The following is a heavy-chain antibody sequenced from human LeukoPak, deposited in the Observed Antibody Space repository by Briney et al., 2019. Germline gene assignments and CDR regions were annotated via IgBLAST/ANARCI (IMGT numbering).Heavy chain of an antibody. Sequence: SETLSLTCTVSGGSISSYYWSWIRQPPGQGLEWIGYVSYSGSTTYNSSLKSRVTISMDTSKNQFSLKLSSVTAADTAVYYCARVRYGSGSYSSWFDPWGQGTLVTVPS. CDR3: ARVRYGSGSYSSWFDP. CDR1: GGSISSYY. CDR2: VSYSGST. D-gene: IGHD3-10*01. V-gene: IGHV4-59*01. J-gene: IGHJ5*02.